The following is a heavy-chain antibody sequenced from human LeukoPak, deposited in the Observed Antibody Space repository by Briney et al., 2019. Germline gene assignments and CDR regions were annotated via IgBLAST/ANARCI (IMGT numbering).Heavy chain of an antibody. D-gene: IGHD4-17*01. J-gene: IGHJ4*02. Sequence: GGSLRLSCAASGFTFSSYWMSWVRQAPGKGLEWVSSISSSSSYIYYADSVKGRFTISRDNAKNSLYLQMNSLRAEDTAVYYCAGVATGVTTTVWGQGTLVTVSS. CDR3: AGVATGVTTTV. CDR1: GFTFSSYW. V-gene: IGHV3-21*01. CDR2: ISSSSSYI.